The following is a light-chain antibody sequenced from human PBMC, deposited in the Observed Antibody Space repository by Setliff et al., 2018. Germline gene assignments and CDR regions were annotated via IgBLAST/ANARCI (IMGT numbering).Light chain of an antibody. CDR3: SSYTSSSTQV. CDR1: SSDVGGYNY. J-gene: IGLJ1*01. CDR2: DVS. Sequence: ALTQPASVSGSPGQSITISCTGTSSDVGGYNYVSWYQQHPGKAPKLMIYDVSNRPSGVSNRFSGSKSGNTASLTISGLQAEDEADYYCSSYTSSSTQVFGTGTKGTVL. V-gene: IGLV2-14*03.